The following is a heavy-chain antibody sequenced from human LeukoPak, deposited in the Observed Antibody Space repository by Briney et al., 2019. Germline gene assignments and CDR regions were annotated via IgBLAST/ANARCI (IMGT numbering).Heavy chain of an antibody. Sequence: PGGSLRLSCAASGFTFSSYSMNWVRQAPGKGLEWVSYISSGSSTIYYADSVKGRFTISRDNAKNSLYLQMNSLRAEATAVYYCARDLGYSSRWDDYWGQGTLVPVSS. D-gene: IGHD6-13*01. CDR1: GFTFSSYS. CDR3: ARDLGYSSRWDDY. CDR2: ISSGSSTI. V-gene: IGHV3-48*04. J-gene: IGHJ4*02.